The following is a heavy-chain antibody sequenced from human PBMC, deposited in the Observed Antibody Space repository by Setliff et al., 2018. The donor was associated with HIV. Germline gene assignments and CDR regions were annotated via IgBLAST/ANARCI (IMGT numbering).Heavy chain of an antibody. V-gene: IGHV4-4*02. CDR1: GGSISSGNW. CDR2: IYHSGIT. J-gene: IGHJ4*02. CDR3: ASTTYYYDSSGYNSWPLFDY. D-gene: IGHD3-22*01. Sequence: PSETLSLTCAVSGGSISSGNWWSWVRQPPGKRLEWIGEIYHSGITNYNPSLKSRVTISVDKSKNQFSLKLSSVTAADTAVYYCASTTYYYDSSGYNSWPLFDYWGQGTLVTVPQ.